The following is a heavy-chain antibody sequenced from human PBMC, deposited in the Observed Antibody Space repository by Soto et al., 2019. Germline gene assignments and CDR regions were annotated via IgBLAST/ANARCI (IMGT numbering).Heavy chain of an antibody. Sequence: QVQLQESGPGLVKPSGTLSLTCAVSGGSISSSNWWSWVRQPPGKGLEWIGEIYHSGSTNYNPSLKRRVTISVDKSKNQFSLKLSSVTAADTAVYYCARDIIQNIAVAGTGDYWGQGTLVTVSS. CDR2: IYHSGST. V-gene: IGHV4-4*02. J-gene: IGHJ4*02. D-gene: IGHD6-19*01. CDR1: GGSISSSNW. CDR3: ARDIIQNIAVAGTGDY.